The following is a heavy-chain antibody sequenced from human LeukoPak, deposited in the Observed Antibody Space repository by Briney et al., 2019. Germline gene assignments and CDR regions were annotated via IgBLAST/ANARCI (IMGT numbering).Heavy chain of an antibody. CDR2: ISAYNANT. Sequence: ASVKVSCKASGYTFISYGISWVRQAPGQGLEWMGWISAYNANTNYAQNFQGRVTVTTDTSTSTAYMELRSLRSDDTAVYYCARGHGGNFGWFDPWGQGTLVTVSS. D-gene: IGHD4-23*01. CDR3: ARGHGGNFGWFDP. CDR1: GYTFISYG. V-gene: IGHV1-18*01. J-gene: IGHJ5*02.